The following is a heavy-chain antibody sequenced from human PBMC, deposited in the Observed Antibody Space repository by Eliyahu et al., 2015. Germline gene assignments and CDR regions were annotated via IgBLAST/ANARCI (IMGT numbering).Heavy chain of an antibody. CDR3: ASKGEAIAARLTGYEEHYYFDY. CDR1: GGSIXSSSYX. D-gene: IGHD6-6*01. Sequence: QLQLQESGPGLVKPSETLSLTCXVSGGSIXSSSYXWXXXRQPPGKGLXWIGSIYYSGSTYYNPSLKSRVTISVDTSKNQFSLKLSSVTAADTAVYYCASKGEAIAARLTGYEEHYYFDYWGQGTLVTVSS. V-gene: IGHV4-39*01. J-gene: IGHJ4*02. CDR2: IYYSGST.